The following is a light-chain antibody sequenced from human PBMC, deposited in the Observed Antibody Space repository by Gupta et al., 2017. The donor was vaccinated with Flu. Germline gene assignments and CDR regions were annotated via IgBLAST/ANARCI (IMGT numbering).Light chain of an antibody. Sequence: EIVLTQSPGTLSLSPGERATLSCRASQSVSGTSLAWYQQKPGQAPRLLIYAASSRATGIPDRFSGSGSGTDFTLTISRLEPGDFAVYYCQKYGSSRTFGQGTKVEIK. CDR3: QKYGSSRT. CDR1: QSVSGTS. CDR2: AAS. V-gene: IGKV3-20*01. J-gene: IGKJ1*01.